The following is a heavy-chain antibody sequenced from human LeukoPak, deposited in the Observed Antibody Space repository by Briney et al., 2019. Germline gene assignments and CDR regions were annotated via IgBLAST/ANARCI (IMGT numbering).Heavy chain of an antibody. CDR1: GGTFSSYA. J-gene: IGHJ5*02. D-gene: IGHD6-13*01. V-gene: IGHV1-69*13. CDR2: IIPIFGTA. CDR3: AREMVLYSSSFGWFDP. Sequence: ASVKVSCKASGGTFSSYAISWVRQAPGQGLKWMGGIIPIFGTANYAQKFQGRVTITADESTSTAYMELSSLRSEDTAVYYCAREMVLYSSSFGWFDPWGQGTLVTVSS.